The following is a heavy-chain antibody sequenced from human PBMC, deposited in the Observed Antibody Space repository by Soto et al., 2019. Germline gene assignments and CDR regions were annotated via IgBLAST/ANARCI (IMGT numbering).Heavy chain of an antibody. CDR3: GRESGEPWDYKAP. D-gene: IGHD1-7*01. Sequence: PSETLSLTCTVSGGSMSSYRWSWIRQPAGKGLEWIGRLNTYGNTHYNPSLKSRVTVSVDTSRNQFFLTLRSVTAADSAVYHCGRESGEPWDYKAPWGHGTPVTVSS. CDR2: LNTYGNT. V-gene: IGHV4-4*07. J-gene: IGHJ5*02. CDR1: GGSMSSYR.